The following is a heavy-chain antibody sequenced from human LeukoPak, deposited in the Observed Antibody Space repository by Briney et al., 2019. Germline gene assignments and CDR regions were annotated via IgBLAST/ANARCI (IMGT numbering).Heavy chain of an antibody. Sequence: GGSLRLSCAASGFTFSSYSMNWVRQTPGKGLEWVSYISHSSSTIYYADSVKGRFTISRDNAKNSLYLQMNSLRAEDTAVYYCAELGITMIGGVWGKGTTVTISS. D-gene: IGHD3-10*02. CDR1: GFTFSSYS. CDR3: AELGITMIGGV. CDR2: ISHSSSTI. V-gene: IGHV3-48*04. J-gene: IGHJ6*04.